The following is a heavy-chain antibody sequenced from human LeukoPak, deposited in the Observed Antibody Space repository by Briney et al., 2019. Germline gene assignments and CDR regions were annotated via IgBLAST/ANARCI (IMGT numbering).Heavy chain of an antibody. CDR1: GYSFNSYW. D-gene: IGHD2-2*01. J-gene: IGHJ4*02. Sequence: GESLKISCKGSGYSFNSYWIGWMRQMPGKGLERMGIIYPGGSDTRYSPSFQGQVTISADKSISTAYLQWSSLKASDTAMYYCARHSRYCSSTSCYGDFDYWGQGTLVTVSS. CDR3: ARHSRYCSSTSCYGDFDY. CDR2: IYPGGSDT. V-gene: IGHV5-51*01.